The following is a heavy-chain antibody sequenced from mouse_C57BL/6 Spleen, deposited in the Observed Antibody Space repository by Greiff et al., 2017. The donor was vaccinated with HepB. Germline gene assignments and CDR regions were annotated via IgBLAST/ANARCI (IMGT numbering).Heavy chain of an antibody. CDR3: ARTIYDGYGGGY. CDR2: ISSGSSTI. CDR1: GFTFSDYG. Sequence: EVQLQESGGGLVKPGGSLKLSCAASGFTFSDYGMHWVRQAPEKGLEWVAYISSGSSTIYYADTVKGRFTISRDNAKNTLFLQMTSLRSEDTAMYYCARTIYDGYGGGYWGQGTSVTVSS. J-gene: IGHJ4*01. D-gene: IGHD2-3*01. V-gene: IGHV5-17*01.